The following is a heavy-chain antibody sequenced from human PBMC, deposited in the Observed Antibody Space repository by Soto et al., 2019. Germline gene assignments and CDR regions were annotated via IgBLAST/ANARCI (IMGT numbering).Heavy chain of an antibody. CDR2: IIPIFGTG. V-gene: IGHV1-69*13. CDR3: AREGTTVVTPAGAFDI. CDR1: GGTFSRSP. D-gene: IGHD4-17*01. J-gene: IGHJ3*02. Sequence: GASVKVSCKASGGTFSRSPISWVRQAPGQGLEWMGGIIPIFGTGNFAQKFQGRVTITADVSTSTAYLELSSLRSEDMAVYYCAREGTTVVTPAGAFDIWGQGTMVTVSS.